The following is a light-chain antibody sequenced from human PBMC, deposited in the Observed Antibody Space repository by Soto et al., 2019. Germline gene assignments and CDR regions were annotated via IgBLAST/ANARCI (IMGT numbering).Light chain of an antibody. J-gene: IGLJ2*01. CDR1: RDDIGAYDY. CDR3: KSSTNMSAVV. CDR2: EVT. Sequence: CVRNQAASVSWSPGQSSTISLSGTRDDIGAYDYASWDQQHPGNAPKLMVYEVTNRPSGVSDRFSGSKSGNTASLTISGLHAEDELDYSSKSSTNMSAVVFDVGT. V-gene: IGLV2-14*01.